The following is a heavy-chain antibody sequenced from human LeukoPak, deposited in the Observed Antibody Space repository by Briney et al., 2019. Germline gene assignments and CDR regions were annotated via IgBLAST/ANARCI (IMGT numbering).Heavy chain of an antibody. Sequence: ASVKVSFKASGYTFTSYGISWVRQAPGQGLEWMGWISAYNGNTNYAQKLQGRVTMTTDTSTSTAYMELRSLRSDDTAVYYCARGVGQYYDFWSGYLAYGMDVWGQGTTVTVSS. J-gene: IGHJ6*02. D-gene: IGHD3-3*01. CDR1: GYTFTSYG. V-gene: IGHV1-18*01. CDR2: ISAYNGNT. CDR3: ARGVGQYYDFWSGYLAYGMDV.